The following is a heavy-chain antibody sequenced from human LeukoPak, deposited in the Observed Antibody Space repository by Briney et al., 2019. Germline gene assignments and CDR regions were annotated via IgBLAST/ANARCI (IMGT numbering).Heavy chain of an antibody. D-gene: IGHD2-15*01. CDR1: GFTFSTYG. J-gene: IGHJ4*02. CDR3: ARGQYCSGGSCYLNLDY. Sequence: GRSLRLSCAASGFTFSTYGMHWVRQPPGKGLEWVAVIWHSGSNKYYADSVRGRFTISRDNSKNTLYLQMDSLRAEDTAVYYCARGQYCSGGSCYLNLDYWGQGSLVTVSS. CDR2: IWHSGSNK. V-gene: IGHV3-33*01.